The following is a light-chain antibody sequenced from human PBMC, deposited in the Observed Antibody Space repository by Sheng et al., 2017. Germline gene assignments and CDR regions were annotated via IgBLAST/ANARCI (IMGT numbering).Light chain of an antibody. CDR3: CSYAGSSTPYV. V-gene: IGLV2-23*02. CDR1: SSDVGSYNF. Sequence: QSALTQPASVSGSPGQSITISCTGTSSDVGSYNFVSWYQQHPGKAPKLLIYDVTKRPSGVTNRFSGSKSGNTASLTISGLQAEDEAAYYCCSYAGSSTPYVFGTGTEVTVL. CDR2: DVT. J-gene: IGLJ1*01.